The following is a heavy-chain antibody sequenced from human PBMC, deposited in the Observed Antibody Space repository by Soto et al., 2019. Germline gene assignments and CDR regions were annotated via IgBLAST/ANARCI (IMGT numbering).Heavy chain of an antibody. CDR2: IVGGSGNA. CDR1: GFTFSTSA. Sequence: SVKVSCKASGFTFSTSAVQWVRQARGQRPEWMGWIVGGSGNANYAQNSQERVIITRDMSTSTVYMELSSLRSEDTAVYYCANKRYSSGWTKTYYYYYGMDVWGQGTTVTVSS. J-gene: IGHJ6*02. V-gene: IGHV1-58*01. D-gene: IGHD6-19*01. CDR3: ANKRYSSGWTKTYYYYYGMDV.